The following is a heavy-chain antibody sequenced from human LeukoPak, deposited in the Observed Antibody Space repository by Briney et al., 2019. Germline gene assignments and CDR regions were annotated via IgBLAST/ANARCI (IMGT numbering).Heavy chain of an antibody. V-gene: IGHV3-21*01. CDR3: ARAVGSGSKVFFDY. D-gene: IGHD3-10*01. Sequence: GGSLRLSCAASGLTFSSYTMNWVRQAPGKGLEWVSSITSISSYRFYADSVKGLFTISRHQAKNSLCLQMHSLRAEDTAVYYCARAVGSGSKVFFDYWGQGTLVTVSS. J-gene: IGHJ4*02. CDR2: ITSISSYR. CDR1: GLTFSSYT.